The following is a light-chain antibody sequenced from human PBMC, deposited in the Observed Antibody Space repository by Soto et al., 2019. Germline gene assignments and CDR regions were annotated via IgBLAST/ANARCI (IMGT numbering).Light chain of an antibody. CDR1: QGISNW. J-gene: IGKJ4*01. Sequence: DIQMTQSPSSLSASVGDRVSITCRASQGISNWLAWYQQKPWRAPKLLIYTGSSLPSGVPSRFSGTGSGTDFTLTISSLQPEEVATYYYQQANSFPLTFGGGTKVEIK. CDR3: QQANSFPLT. V-gene: IGKV1-12*01. CDR2: TGS.